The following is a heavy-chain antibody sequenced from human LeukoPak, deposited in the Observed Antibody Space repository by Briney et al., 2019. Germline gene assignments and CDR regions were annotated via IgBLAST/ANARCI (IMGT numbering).Heavy chain of an antibody. Sequence: GGSLRLSCAASGFTFSLYDMHWVRQATGKSLEWVSGIGTVGDTYYADSVKGRFTISRENAKNSLSLQMDSLRAGDTAVYYCTRVLREGTTPDASDIWGQGTMVTVSS. CDR3: TRVLREGTTPDASDI. CDR1: GFTFSLYD. V-gene: IGHV3-13*01. D-gene: IGHD1-7*01. CDR2: IGTVGDT. J-gene: IGHJ3*02.